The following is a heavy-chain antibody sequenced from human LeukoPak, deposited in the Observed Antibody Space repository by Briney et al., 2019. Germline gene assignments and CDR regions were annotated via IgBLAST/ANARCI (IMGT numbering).Heavy chain of an antibody. CDR3: ARVEGYCSSTSCSYCFDY. J-gene: IGHJ4*02. Sequence: SETLSLTCTVSGGSISSYYWSWIRQPPGKGLEWIGYIYYSGSTNYNPSLKSRVTISVDTSKNQFSLKLSSVTAADTAVYYCARVEGYCSSTSCSYCFDYWGQGTLATVSS. CDR2: IYYSGST. D-gene: IGHD2-2*01. CDR1: GGSISSYY. V-gene: IGHV4-59*01.